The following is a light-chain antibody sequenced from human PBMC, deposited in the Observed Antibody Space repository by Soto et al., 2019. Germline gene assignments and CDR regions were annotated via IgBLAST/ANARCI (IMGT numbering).Light chain of an antibody. CDR1: QSVGNS. CDR3: QQYKNWYT. Sequence: EIVMTQFPATLSVSPGERATLFCRASQSVGNSLAWYQQKPGQAPRLLFYRASSRATGIAARFSGSGSGTEFTLTISSLQSEDFVVYYCQQYKNWYTFGQGTKLEIK. J-gene: IGKJ2*01. CDR2: RAS. V-gene: IGKV3-15*01.